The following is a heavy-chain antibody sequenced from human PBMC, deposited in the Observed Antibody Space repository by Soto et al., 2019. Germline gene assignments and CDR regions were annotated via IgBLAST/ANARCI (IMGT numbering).Heavy chain of an antibody. CDR1: GFTFSDAW. D-gene: IGHD3-3*01. CDR3: TADGAEMPKITIPN. J-gene: IGHJ4*02. V-gene: IGHV3-15*07. CDR2: IKSNTDGGTT. Sequence: EVQLVESGGGLVKPGGSLRLSCAASGFTFSDAWMNWVRQAPGKGLEWVGRIKSNTDGGTTDYAAPVKGRFTISRDDSENTRYREMKSRKTEKTGVFYCTADGAEMPKITIPNGGQESLVTVS.